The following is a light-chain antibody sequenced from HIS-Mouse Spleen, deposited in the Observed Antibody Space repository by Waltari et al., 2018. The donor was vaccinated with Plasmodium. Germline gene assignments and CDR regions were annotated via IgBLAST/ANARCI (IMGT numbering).Light chain of an antibody. CDR3: QAWDSSTVV. V-gene: IGLV3-1*01. J-gene: IGLJ2*01. CDR2: QDS. Sequence: SYELTQPPSVSVSPGPTASITCSGANMGDKYASWYQQNPGQSPVLVIYQDSKRPSGTPERFAGSNAGNTATLTISGTQAMDEADYYCQAWDSSTVVFGGGTKLTVL. CDR1: NMGDKY.